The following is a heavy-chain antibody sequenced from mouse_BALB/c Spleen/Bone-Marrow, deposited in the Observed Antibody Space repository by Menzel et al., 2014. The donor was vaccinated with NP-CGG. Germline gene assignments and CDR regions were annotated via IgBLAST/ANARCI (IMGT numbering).Heavy chain of an antibody. Sequence: VQLQESGAELVKPGASVKLSCKASGYTFTSYWMHWVKQRPGQGLEWIGEINPSNGRTNYNEKFKSKATLTVDKSSSTAYMQLSSLTSEDSAVYYCARERYDYVWKDYWGQGTTLTVSS. J-gene: IGHJ2*01. D-gene: IGHD2-4*01. CDR2: INPSNGRT. CDR3: ARERYDYVWKDY. V-gene: IGHV1S81*02. CDR1: GYTFTSYW.